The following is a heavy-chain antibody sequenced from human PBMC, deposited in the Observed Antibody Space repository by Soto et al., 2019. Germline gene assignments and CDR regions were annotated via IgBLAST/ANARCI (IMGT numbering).Heavy chain of an antibody. CDR2: MNPNSGNT. Sequence: ASVKVSCKASGYTFTSYDISWVRQATGQGLEWMGWMNPNSGNTGYAQKFQGRVTMTRNTSISTAYMELSSLRSEDTAVYYCARKGVITYYYYYYMDVWGKGTTVTVSS. CDR3: ARKGVITYYYYYYMDV. V-gene: IGHV1-8*01. D-gene: IGHD3-22*01. CDR1: GYTFTSYD. J-gene: IGHJ6*03.